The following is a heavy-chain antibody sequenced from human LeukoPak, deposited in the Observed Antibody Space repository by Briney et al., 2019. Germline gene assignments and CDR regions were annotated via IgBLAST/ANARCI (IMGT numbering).Heavy chain of an antibody. CDR3: PRESSGNYYVGFDY. CDR2: ISSSGSTI. CDR1: GFTVSSDE. D-gene: IGHD1-26*01. J-gene: IGHJ4*02. V-gene: IGHV3-48*03. Sequence: GGSLRLSCAASGFTVSSDEMMWVRQAPGKGLEWVSYISSSGSTIYYADSVKGRFTISRDSAKNSLYLQMSSLRAEDTAVYYCPRESSGNYYVGFDYWGQGTLVTVSS.